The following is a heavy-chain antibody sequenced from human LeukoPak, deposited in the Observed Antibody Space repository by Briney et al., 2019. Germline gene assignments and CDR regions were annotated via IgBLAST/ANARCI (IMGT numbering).Heavy chain of an antibody. V-gene: IGHV3-23*01. D-gene: IGHD3-3*02. CDR1: GFTFSDYA. CDR2: ITGPGDST. CDR3: AKRIFGWYQIDY. J-gene: IGHJ4*02. Sequence: GGSLRLSRAASGFTFSDYAMSWVRQAPGKGLEWVSAITGPGDSTYYADSVQGRFTISRDNSKNTLYLQINSLRAEDTAVYFCAKRIFGWYQIDYWGQGTLVTVSS.